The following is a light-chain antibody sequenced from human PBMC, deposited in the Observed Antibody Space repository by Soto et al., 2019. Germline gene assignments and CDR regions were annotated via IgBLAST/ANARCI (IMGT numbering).Light chain of an antibody. CDR1: QNITNN. CDR3: QQYYGLPPLT. V-gene: IGKV1-33*01. J-gene: IGKJ5*01. CDR2: HAS. Sequence: DIQMTQSPSSLSASIGDRVTITCQASQNITNNLSWYQQKPGKAPNLLIYHASKLAKGVTSRFSGSGSGTDFSFIITSLPREDLATYHCQQYYGLPPLTFSQGTRLEMK.